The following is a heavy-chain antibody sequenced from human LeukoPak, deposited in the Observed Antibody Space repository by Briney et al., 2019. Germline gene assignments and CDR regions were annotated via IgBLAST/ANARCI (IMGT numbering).Heavy chain of an antibody. J-gene: IGHJ3*02. CDR1: GFTFSSYT. Sequence: PGGSLRLSCAASGFTFSSYTMNWVRQAPGKGLEWVSSISSTSGYIYYADSVKGRFTISRDNSKNTLYLQMNSLRAEDTAMYYCARDSGGSPFDIWGQGTMVTVSS. V-gene: IGHV3-21*01. CDR3: ARDSGGSPFDI. D-gene: IGHD1-26*01. CDR2: ISSTSGYI.